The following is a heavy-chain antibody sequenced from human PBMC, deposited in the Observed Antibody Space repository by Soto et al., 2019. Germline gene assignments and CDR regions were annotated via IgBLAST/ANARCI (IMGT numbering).Heavy chain of an antibody. CDR3: ARGFRSGWYGDYFDS. CDR1: GGSISSFY. V-gene: IGHV4-59*01. Sequence: QVQLRESGPGLVKPSETLSLTCTVSGGSISSFYWSWIRQSPGRGLAWIGYIYYTGSTHLNPSLKSRVTISVDTSKNQFSLRLSSVTAADTAVYFCARGFRSGWYGDYFDSWGQGTLVTVSS. D-gene: IGHD6-19*01. CDR2: IYYTGST. J-gene: IGHJ4*02.